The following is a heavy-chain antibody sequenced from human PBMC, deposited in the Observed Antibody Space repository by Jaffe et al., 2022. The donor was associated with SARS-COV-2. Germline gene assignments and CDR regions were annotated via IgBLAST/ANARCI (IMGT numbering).Heavy chain of an antibody. CDR1: GYTFTSYD. Sequence: QVQLVQSGAEVKKPGASVKVSCKASGYTFTSYDINWVRQATGQGLEWMGWMNPNSGNTGYAQKFQGRVTMTRNTSISTAYMELSSLRSEDTAVYYCAREIAQLWPPYYYYYYMDVWGKGTTVTVSS. CDR3: AREIAQLWPPYYYYYYMDV. CDR2: MNPNSGNT. D-gene: IGHD5-18*01. V-gene: IGHV1-8*01. J-gene: IGHJ6*03.